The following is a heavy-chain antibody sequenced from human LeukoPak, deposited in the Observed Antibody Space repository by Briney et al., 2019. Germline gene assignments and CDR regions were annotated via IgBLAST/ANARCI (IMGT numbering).Heavy chain of an antibody. CDR3: ARGNGWIITV. D-gene: IGHD3-22*01. V-gene: IGHV3-7*05. CDR1: GFTSFNYW. Sequence: GGSLRLSCAASGFTSFNYWMHWVRQAPGRGLESLANINQDGSEENYGASVKGRFTISRDNAKNSLYLQMNSLRAEDTAVYYCARGNGWIITVWGQGTLVTVSS. J-gene: IGHJ4*02. CDR2: INQDGSEE.